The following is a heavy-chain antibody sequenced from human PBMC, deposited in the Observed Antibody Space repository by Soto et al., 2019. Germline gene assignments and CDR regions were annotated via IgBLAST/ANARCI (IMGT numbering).Heavy chain of an antibody. CDR3: AKPSSGWYVFDS. V-gene: IGHV3-23*04. D-gene: IGHD6-19*01. CDR2: ISANGIIT. CDR1: EFIFKNYA. J-gene: IGHJ4*02. Sequence: EVQLVESGGGLVQPGGSLRLSCAASEFIFKNYAMSWVRQAPGKGLEWVSTISANGIITNYADSVRGGFTVSRDNSENTLYLQMKSLGAEDAAVYYCAKPSSGWYVFDSWGQGSLVTVSS.